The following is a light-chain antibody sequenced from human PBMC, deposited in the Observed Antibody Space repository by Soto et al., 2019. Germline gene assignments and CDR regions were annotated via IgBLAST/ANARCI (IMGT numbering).Light chain of an antibody. Sequence: IHWTQSPSSLSGAFGNRGTISWRARPRSTNRLNWYQHRPGKAPRLLIYAASSLEIGVPARISGRSAGTDFTLTSSSLQPEHFATYDGQQGYATPLTIGQGTKVDIK. J-gene: IGKJ1*01. CDR3: QQGYATPLT. CDR1: PRSTNR. CDR2: AAS. V-gene: IGKV1-39*01.